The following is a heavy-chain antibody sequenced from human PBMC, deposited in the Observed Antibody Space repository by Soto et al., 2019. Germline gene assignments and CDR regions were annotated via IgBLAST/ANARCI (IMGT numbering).Heavy chain of an antibody. CDR1: GFTFSSYA. Sequence: GGSLRLSCAASGFTFSSYAMSWVRQAPGKGLEWVSAISGSGGSTYYADSVKGRFTISRDNSKNTLYLQMNSLRAEDTAVYYCATFPPPHKVPAAINSAFDIWGQGTMVTVSS. CDR3: ATFPPPHKVPAAINSAFDI. J-gene: IGHJ3*02. V-gene: IGHV3-23*01. CDR2: ISGSGGST. D-gene: IGHD2-2*01.